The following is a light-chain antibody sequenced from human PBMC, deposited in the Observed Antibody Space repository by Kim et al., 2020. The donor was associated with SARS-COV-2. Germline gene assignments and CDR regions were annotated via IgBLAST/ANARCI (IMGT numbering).Light chain of an antibody. CDR3: QAWDSSTA. CDR2: QDS. Sequence: SYELTQPPSVSVSPGQTASITCSGDKLGDKYACWYQQKPGQSPVLVIYQDSKRPSGIPERFSGSNSGNTATLTISGTQAMVEADYYCQAWDSSTAFGGGT. CDR1: KLGDKY. J-gene: IGLJ2*01. V-gene: IGLV3-1*01.